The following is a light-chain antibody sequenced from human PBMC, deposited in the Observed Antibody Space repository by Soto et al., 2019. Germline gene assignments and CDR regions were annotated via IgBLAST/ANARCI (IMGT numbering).Light chain of an antibody. V-gene: IGKV1-39*01. Sequence: DIEITQSTPTLSVSVGDTVTITFRASQSISSWLAWYQQKPGKAPKLLIYAASSLQSGVPSRFSGSGSGTDFTLTISSVQPEDFATYYCLQTLRTWTFGQGTKVDIK. CDR1: QSISSW. CDR3: LQTLRTWT. CDR2: AAS. J-gene: IGKJ1*01.